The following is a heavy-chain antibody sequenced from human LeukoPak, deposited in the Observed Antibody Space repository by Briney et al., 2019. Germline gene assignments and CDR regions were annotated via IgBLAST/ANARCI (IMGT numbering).Heavy chain of an antibody. Sequence: SETLSLTCAVYGGSFSGYYWSWIRQPPGKGLEWIGEINHSGSTNYNPSLKSRVTISVDTSKNQFSLKLSSVTAADTAVYYCASRWGLYYYGSGSPFGYWGQGTLVTVSS. CDR3: ASRWGLYYYGSGSPFGY. CDR1: GGSFSGYY. J-gene: IGHJ4*02. V-gene: IGHV4-34*01. CDR2: INHSGST. D-gene: IGHD3-10*01.